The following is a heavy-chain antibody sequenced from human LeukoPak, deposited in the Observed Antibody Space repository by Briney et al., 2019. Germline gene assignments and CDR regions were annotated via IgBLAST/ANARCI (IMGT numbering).Heavy chain of an antibody. CDR1: GGSISSGGYY. J-gene: IGHJ3*02. CDR2: IYHSGST. Sequence: SQTLSLTCTVSGGSISSGGYYWSWIRQPPGKGLEWIGYIYHSGSTYYNPSLKSRVTISVDRSKNQFSLKLSSVTAADTAVYYCARDVSGGSYWGYDAFDIWGQGTMVTVSS. V-gene: IGHV4-30-2*01. D-gene: IGHD1-26*01. CDR3: ARDVSGGSYWGYDAFDI.